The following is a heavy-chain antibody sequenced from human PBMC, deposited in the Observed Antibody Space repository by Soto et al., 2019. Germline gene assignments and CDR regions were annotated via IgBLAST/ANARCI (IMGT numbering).Heavy chain of an antibody. CDR1: GYTFTSYG. J-gene: IGHJ5*02. D-gene: IGHD1-26*01. V-gene: IGHV1-18*01. CDR3: TRDPVGGNWFDP. CDR2: TNPYNGNT. Sequence: GPSVKVSCKASGYTFTSYGISWVRQAPGQGLEWMGWTNPYNGNTNYAQKLQGRVTMTTDTSTSTAYMELRSLRSDDTAVYYCTRDPVGGNWFDPWGQGTLVTVSS.